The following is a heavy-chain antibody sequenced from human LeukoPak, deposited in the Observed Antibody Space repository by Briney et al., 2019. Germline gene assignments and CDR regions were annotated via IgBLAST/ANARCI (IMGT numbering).Heavy chain of an antibody. J-gene: IGHJ4*02. Sequence: ASVKVSCKASGYTFTGYYMHWVRQAPGQGLEWMGWINPNSGGTNYAQKFQGRVTMTEDTSTDTAYMELSSLRSEDTAVYYCATLIRDSSGYYPYYFDYWGQGTLVTVSS. CDR2: INPNSGGT. V-gene: IGHV1-2*02. D-gene: IGHD3-22*01. CDR3: ATLIRDSSGYYPYYFDY. CDR1: GYTFTGYY.